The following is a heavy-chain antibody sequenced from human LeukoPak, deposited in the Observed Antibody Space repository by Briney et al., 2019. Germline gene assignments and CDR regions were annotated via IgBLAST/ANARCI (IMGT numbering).Heavy chain of an antibody. V-gene: IGHV4-38-2*02. CDR1: GFSIGSAYH. CDR2: AYHSGNT. J-gene: IGHJ4*02. Sequence: SETLSLTCSVSGFSIGSAYHWAWIRQPPGGGLEWIASAYHSGNTYYNPSLKSRVLISADTSKNQFSLNLISVTAADTAVYYCARDRDSSTTYTPYYFDSWGQGTLVTVSS. D-gene: IGHD6-13*01. CDR3: ARDRDSSTTYTPYYFDS.